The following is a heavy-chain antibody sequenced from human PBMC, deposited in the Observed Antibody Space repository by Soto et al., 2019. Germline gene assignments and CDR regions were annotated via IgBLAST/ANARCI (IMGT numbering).Heavy chain of an antibody. CDR1: GFAFSSYS. CDR2: ITGIISYI. CDR3: ATDHTRDY. V-gene: IGHV3-21*01. Sequence: GGSLRLSCAASGFAFSSYSMNWVRQAPVNGLEFVSYITGIISYIYYADSVRGRFSISRCNSRKSLYPQMNSLRAEDTAVYYCATDHTRDYWGQGTLVTVSS. J-gene: IGHJ4*02.